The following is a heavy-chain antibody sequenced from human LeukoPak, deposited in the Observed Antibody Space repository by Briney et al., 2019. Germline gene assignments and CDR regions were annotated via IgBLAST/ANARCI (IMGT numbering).Heavy chain of an antibody. D-gene: IGHD3-9*01. J-gene: IGHJ3*02. CDR3: ATPGAYYDILTGLRDDAFDI. Sequence: ASVKVSCKASGGTFSSYAISWVRQAPGQGLEWMGRIIPIFGTANYAQKFQGRVTITTDESTSTAYMELNSLRSEDTAVYYCATPGAYYDILTGLRDDAFDIWGQGTMVTVSS. CDR1: GGTFSSYA. V-gene: IGHV1-69*05. CDR2: IIPIFGTA.